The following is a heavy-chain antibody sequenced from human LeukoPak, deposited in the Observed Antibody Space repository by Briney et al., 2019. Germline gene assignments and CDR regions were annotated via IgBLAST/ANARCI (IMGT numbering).Heavy chain of an antibody. CDR3: ARHDGSSWYYAFDV. CDR1: GGSISSYY. Sequence: KASETLSLTCTVSGGSISSYYWSWIRQPAGKGLEWIGRIYTSGSTNYNPSLKSRVTMSVDTSKNQFSLKLGSVTAADTAVYYCARHDGSSWYYAFDVWGQGTMVTVSS. D-gene: IGHD6-13*01. CDR2: IYTSGST. J-gene: IGHJ3*01. V-gene: IGHV4-4*07.